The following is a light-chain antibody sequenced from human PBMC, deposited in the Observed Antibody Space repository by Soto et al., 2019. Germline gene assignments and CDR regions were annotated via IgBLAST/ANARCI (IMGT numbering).Light chain of an antibody. J-gene: IGKJ1*01. CDR3: QKYISALWT. Sequence: DIHMTQSPSSLSASVLGRVTITCLASQGISNYLAWYQQKPGKVPKLLIYAASTLQSGVPSRFSGSGSGTDFTLTISSLQPEDVATYYCQKYISALWTFGQGTKVDIK. V-gene: IGKV1-27*01. CDR1: QGISNY. CDR2: AAS.